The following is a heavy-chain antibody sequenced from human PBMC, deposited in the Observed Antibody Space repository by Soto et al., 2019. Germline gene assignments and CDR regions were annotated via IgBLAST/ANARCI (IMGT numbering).Heavy chain of an antibody. CDR2: INHSGST. CDR1: GGSFSGYY. J-gene: IGHJ5*02. D-gene: IGHD3-10*01. CDR3: ARGPTYYYGSGSPKDFDP. V-gene: IGHV4-34*01. Sequence: PSETLSLTCAVYGGSFSGYYWSWIRQPPGKGLEWIGEINHSGSTNYNPSLKSRVTITIDTSKNQFSLKLSSVTAADTAVYYCARGPTYYYGSGSPKDFDPWGQGTLVTVSS.